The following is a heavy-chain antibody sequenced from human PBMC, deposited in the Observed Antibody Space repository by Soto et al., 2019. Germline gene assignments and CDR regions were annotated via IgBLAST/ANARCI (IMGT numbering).Heavy chain of an antibody. V-gene: IGHV3-33*01. CDR3: AREEVGMDV. Sequence: GGSLRLSCAASGFPFSSYGMHWVRQAPGKGLEWVAVIWYDGSNKYCADSVKGRFTISRDNSKNTLYLQMNSLRAEDTAVYYCAREEVGMDVWGQGTTVTVSS. CDR1: GFPFSSYG. J-gene: IGHJ6*02. CDR2: IWYDGSNK.